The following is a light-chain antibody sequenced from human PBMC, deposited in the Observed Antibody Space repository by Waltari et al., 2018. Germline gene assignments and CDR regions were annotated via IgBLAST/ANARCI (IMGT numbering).Light chain of an antibody. CDR1: TGAVTSGHY. CDR3: LLSYSGVRLYWV. J-gene: IGLJ3*02. Sequence: QAVVTQEHSLTVSPGGTVTLTCGSSTGAVTSGHYPSWFQQKTGQAPRTLIYDTSDKHSWTPARFSGSLLGGKAALTLSGAQPEDEADYYCLLSYSGVRLYWVFGGGTKLTVL. V-gene: IGLV7-46*01. CDR2: DTS.